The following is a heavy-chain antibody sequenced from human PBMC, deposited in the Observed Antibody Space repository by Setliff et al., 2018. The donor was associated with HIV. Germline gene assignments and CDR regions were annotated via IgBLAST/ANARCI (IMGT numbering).Heavy chain of an antibody. Sequence: SVKVSCKASGGTFSSYAISWVRQAPGQGLEWIGGIIPIFGTANYAQKFQGRVTITTDESTGTTYMELSSLRSEDTAVYYCAREVGTYSGSYAVADGFDIWGQGKMVTVSS. D-gene: IGHD1-26*01. CDR3: AREVGTYSGSYAVADGFDI. J-gene: IGHJ3*02. CDR1: GGTFSSYA. CDR2: IIPIFGTA. V-gene: IGHV1-69*05.